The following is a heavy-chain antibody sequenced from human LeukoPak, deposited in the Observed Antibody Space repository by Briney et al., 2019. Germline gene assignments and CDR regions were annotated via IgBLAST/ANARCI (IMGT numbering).Heavy chain of an antibody. Sequence: GGSLRLSCAASGFTFSSYGMHWVRQAPGKGLEWVAFIRYDGSNKYYADSVKGRFTISRDNSKNTLYLQMNSLRAEDTAVYYCAKDARVYQTVGYMDVWGKGTTVTVSS. CDR2: IRYDGSNK. CDR1: GFTFSSYG. V-gene: IGHV3-30*02. CDR3: AKDARVYQTVGYMDV. J-gene: IGHJ6*03. D-gene: IGHD6-6*01.